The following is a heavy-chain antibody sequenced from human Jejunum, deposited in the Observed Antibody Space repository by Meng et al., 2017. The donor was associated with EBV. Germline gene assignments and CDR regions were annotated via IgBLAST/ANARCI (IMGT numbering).Heavy chain of an antibody. CDR1: GGSVNSGNVY. CDR3: AGLRYSGYDRAFDY. CDR2: IYYSGST. V-gene: IGHV4-61*01. D-gene: IGHD5-12*01. J-gene: IGHJ4*02. Sequence: QLQQPESGPGLVKPSATLSLTCTVSGGSVNSGNVYWSWVRQPPGKGLEWIGYIYYSGSTNYIPSLKSRVTISLDTSKNQFSLKLSSVTAADTAVYYCAGLRYSGYDRAFDYWGQGALVTVSS.